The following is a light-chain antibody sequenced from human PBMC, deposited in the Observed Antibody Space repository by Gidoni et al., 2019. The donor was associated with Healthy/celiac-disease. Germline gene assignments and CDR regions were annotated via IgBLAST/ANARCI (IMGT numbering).Light chain of an antibody. CDR3: MQALQTPLT. CDR2: LGS. J-gene: IGKJ4*01. V-gene: IGKV2-28*01. Sequence: DIVMTQSPLSLPVTPGEPASISCRSSQSLLHSNGYSYLDWYLQKPGQSPQLLIYLGSNRASGVPDRFSGSGSGTDFTLKISRVEAEDVGVYYCMQALQTPLTFXGXTKVEIK. CDR1: QSLLHSNGYSY.